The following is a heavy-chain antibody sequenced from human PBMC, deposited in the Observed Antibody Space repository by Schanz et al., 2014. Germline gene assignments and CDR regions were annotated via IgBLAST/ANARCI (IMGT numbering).Heavy chain of an antibody. Sequence: KVSCKASGYTFTAYYMHWVRQAPGQGLEWMGGIIPIFGTANSAQKFQGRVTMTADESTSTAYIELSRQRSEDKILAISETRNLLVELLMLVGNGPEANREDYF. J-gene: IGHJ1*01. CDR3: ETRNLLVELLMLVGNGPEANREDYF. CDR2: IIPIFGTA. D-gene: IGHD2-15*01. V-gene: IGHV1-69*01. CDR1: GYTFTAYY.